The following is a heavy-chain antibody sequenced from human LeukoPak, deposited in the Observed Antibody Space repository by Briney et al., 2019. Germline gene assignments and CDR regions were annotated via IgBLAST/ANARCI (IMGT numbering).Heavy chain of an antibody. CDR1: GGTFSSYA. Sequence: ASVKVSCKASGGTFSSYAISWVRQAPGQGLEWMGRIIPILGIANYAQKFQGRVTITADKSTSTAYMELSSLRSEDTAVYYCARAAASFMKQPSIAAAGTGFDPWGQGTLVTVSS. D-gene: IGHD6-13*01. V-gene: IGHV1-69*04. J-gene: IGHJ5*02. CDR3: ARAAASFMKQPSIAAAGTGFDP. CDR2: IIPILGIA.